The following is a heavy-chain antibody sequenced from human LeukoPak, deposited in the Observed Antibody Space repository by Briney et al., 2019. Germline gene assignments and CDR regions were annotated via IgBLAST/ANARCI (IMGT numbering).Heavy chain of an antibody. Sequence: GGSLRLSCVASEFTFRSYAMSWVRQAPGKGLEWVSAISGSGGSTFYSDSVKGRFTISRDNSKNTLYPQMNSLRAEDTAVYYCARATYIVSTILLDYWGQGTLVTVSS. V-gene: IGHV3-23*01. J-gene: IGHJ4*02. CDR1: EFTFRSYA. CDR3: ARATYIVSTILLDY. CDR2: ISGSGGST. D-gene: IGHD5/OR15-5a*01.